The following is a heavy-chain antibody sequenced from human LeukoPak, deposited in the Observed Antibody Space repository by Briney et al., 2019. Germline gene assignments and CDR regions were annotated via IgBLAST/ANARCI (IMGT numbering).Heavy chain of an antibody. Sequence: SETLSLTCSVSGGSISSYYWNWIRQPPGKGLEWVGYIHYSGSTNYNPFLNSRVTISIDMSQNQFSLNLTSVTAADTAVYYCARDFVGLKSYGMDVWGQGTTVTVSS. CDR3: ARDFVGLKSYGMDV. V-gene: IGHV4-59*01. CDR2: IHYSGST. J-gene: IGHJ6*02. D-gene: IGHD3-3*01. CDR1: GGSISSYY.